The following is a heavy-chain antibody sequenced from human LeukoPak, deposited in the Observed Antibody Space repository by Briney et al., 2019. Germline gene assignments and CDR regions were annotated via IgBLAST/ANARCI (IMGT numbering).Heavy chain of an antibody. J-gene: IGHJ6*03. CDR3: ARGSYSWYKYYYYYMDV. CDR2: INHSGST. CDR1: GGSFSGYY. D-gene: IGHD6-13*01. V-gene: IGHV4-34*01. Sequence: SETLSLTCAVYGGSFSGYYWSWIRQPPGKGLEWVGEINHSGSTNYNPSLKSRVTVSVDTSKNQFSLKLSSVTAADTAVYYCARGSYSWYKYYYYYMDVWGKGTTVTVSS.